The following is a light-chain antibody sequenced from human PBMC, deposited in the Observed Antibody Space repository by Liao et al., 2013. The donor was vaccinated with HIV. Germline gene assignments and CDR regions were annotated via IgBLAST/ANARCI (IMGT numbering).Light chain of an antibody. CDR1: NIGSRS. Sequence: SYELTQPPSVSVAPGKTATITCGGNNIGSRSVHWYQQKPGQAPVLVIYYDSDRPSGIPERFSGSNSGNTATLTISRVEAGDEADYYCQVWDSSSAARVFGGGTKLTVL. CDR3: QVWDSSSAARV. V-gene: IGLV3-21*04. J-gene: IGLJ3*02. CDR2: YDS.